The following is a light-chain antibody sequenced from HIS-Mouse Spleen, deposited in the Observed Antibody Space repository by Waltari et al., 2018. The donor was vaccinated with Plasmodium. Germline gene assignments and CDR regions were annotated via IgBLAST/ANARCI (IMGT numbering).Light chain of an antibody. V-gene: IGKV1D-8*02. J-gene: IGKJ2*01. CDR2: AAS. Sequence: AIWMTQSPSLLSASTGDRVTISCRTSQGISSKLAWYQQKPGKAPELLIYAASTLQSGVPSRFSGSGSGTDFTLTISCLQSEDFATYYCQQYYSFPYTFGQGTKLEIK. CDR1: QGISSK. CDR3: QQYYSFPYT.